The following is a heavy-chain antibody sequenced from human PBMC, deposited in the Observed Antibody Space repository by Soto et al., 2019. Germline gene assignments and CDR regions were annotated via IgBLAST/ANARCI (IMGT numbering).Heavy chain of an antibody. CDR1: GFTFSSYA. D-gene: IGHD3-22*01. CDR3: AKVGHNYYDSSGLGYFQY. CDR2: ISGSGGST. V-gene: IGHV3-23*01. Sequence: GGSLRLSCAASGFTFSSYAMSWVRQAPGKGLEWVSAISGSGGSTYYADSVKGRFTISRDNSKNTLYLQMNSLRAEDTAVYYCAKVGHNYYDSSGLGYFQYWGQGTLVTVSS. J-gene: IGHJ1*01.